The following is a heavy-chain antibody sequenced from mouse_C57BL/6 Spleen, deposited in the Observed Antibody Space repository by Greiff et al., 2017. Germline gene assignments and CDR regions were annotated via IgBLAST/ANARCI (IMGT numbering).Heavy chain of an antibody. D-gene: IGHD1-1*01. CDR1: GYTFTSYG. V-gene: IGHV1-81*01. Sequence: VKLMESGAELARPGASVKLSCKASGYTFTSYGISWVKQRTGQGLEWIGEIYPRSGNTYYNEKFKGKATLTADKSSSTAYMELRSLTSEDSAVYFCARDGSSYKGDYWGQGTTLTVSS. CDR3: ARDGSSYKGDY. CDR2: IYPRSGNT. J-gene: IGHJ2*01.